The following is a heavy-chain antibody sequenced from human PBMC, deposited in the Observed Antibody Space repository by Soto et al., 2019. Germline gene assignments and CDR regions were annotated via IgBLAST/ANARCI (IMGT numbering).Heavy chain of an antibody. J-gene: IGHJ6*03. V-gene: IGHV4-34*01. CDR2: INHSGST. Sequence: SETLSLTCAVYGGSFSGYYWSWIRQPPGKGLERIGEINHSGSTNYNPSLKSLVTISVDTSKNQFSLKLSSVTAADTAVYYCARGLEDIVVVPAAMGGYYYYYYMDVWGKGTTVTVSS. CDR1: GGSFSGYY. CDR3: ARGLEDIVVVPAAMGGYYYYYYMDV. D-gene: IGHD2-2*01.